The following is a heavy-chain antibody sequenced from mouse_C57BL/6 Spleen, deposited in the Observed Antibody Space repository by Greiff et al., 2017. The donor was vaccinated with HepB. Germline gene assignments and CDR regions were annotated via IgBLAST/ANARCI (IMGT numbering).Heavy chain of an antibody. CDR2: INPSSGYT. CDR1: GYTFTSYT. Sequence: QVHVKQSGAELARPGASVKMSCKASGYTFTSYTMHWVKQRPGQGLEWIGYINPSSGYTKYNQKFKDKATLTADKSSSTAYMQLSSLTSEDSAVYYCAREGIYYGHGDYFDYWGQGTTLTVSS. D-gene: IGHD2-1*01. J-gene: IGHJ2*01. CDR3: AREGIYYGHGDYFDY. V-gene: IGHV1-4*01.